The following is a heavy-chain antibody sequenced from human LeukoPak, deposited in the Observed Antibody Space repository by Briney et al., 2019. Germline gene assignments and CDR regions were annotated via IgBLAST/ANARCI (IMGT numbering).Heavy chain of an antibody. CDR1: GGSFSGYY. CDR2: INHSGST. V-gene: IGHV4-34*01. D-gene: IGHD2-2*01. Sequence: SETLSLTCAVYGGSFSGYYWSWIRQPPGKGLEWIGEINHSGSTNYNPSLKSRVTISVDTSKNQFSLKLSSVTAADTAVYYCARGRDIVVVPAAYNDYWGQGTLVIVSS. CDR3: ARGRDIVVVPAAYNDY. J-gene: IGHJ4*02.